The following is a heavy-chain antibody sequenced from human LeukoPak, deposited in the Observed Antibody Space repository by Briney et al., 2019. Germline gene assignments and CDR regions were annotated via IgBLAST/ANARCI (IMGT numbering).Heavy chain of an antibody. V-gene: IGHV3-48*01. CDR2: ISSSSGTI. Sequence: GGSLRLSCAASGFTFSSYSMNWVRQAPGKGLEWVSYISSSSGTIYYADSVKGRFTISRDNAKNSLYLQMNSLRAEDTAVYYCAGRMGPAAIFGFDYWGQGTLVTVSS. D-gene: IGHD2-2*01. CDR3: AGRMGPAAIFGFDY. J-gene: IGHJ4*02. CDR1: GFTFSSYS.